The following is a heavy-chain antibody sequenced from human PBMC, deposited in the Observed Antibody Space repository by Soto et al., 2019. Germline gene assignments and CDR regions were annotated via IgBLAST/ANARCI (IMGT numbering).Heavy chain of an antibody. J-gene: IGHJ6*02. CDR3: ARDVLHYYGSGSYTYYYYYGMDV. CDR1: GGSISSGDYY. D-gene: IGHD3-10*01. V-gene: IGHV4-30-4*01. Sequence: SETLSLTCTVSGGSISSGDYYWSWIRQPPGKGLEWIGYIYYSGSTYYNPSLKSRVTISVDTSKNQFSLKLSSVTAADTAVYYCARDVLHYYGSGSYTYYYYYGMDVWGQGTTVTVS. CDR2: IYYSGST.